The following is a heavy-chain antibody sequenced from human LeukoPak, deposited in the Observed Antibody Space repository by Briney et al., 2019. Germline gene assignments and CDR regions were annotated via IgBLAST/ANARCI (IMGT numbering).Heavy chain of an antibody. CDR2: ISYDGSNK. D-gene: IGHD4-17*01. CDR1: GFTFSSYA. Sequence: GGSLRLSCAASGFTFSSYAMHWVRQAPGKGLEWVAVISYDGSNKYYAGSVKGRFTISRDNSKNTLYLQMNSLRAEDTAVYYCARVAYGALPDYWGQGTLVTVSS. CDR3: ARVAYGALPDY. J-gene: IGHJ4*02. V-gene: IGHV3-30-3*01.